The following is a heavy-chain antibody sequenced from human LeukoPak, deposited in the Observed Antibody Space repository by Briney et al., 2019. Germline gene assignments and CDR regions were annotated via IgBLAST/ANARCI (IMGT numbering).Heavy chain of an antibody. CDR1: GGSISSHY. CDR2: IYYSGST. D-gene: IGHD1-20*01. V-gene: IGHV4-59*11. J-gene: IGHJ5*02. Sequence: SETLSLTCTVSGGSISSHYWSWIRQPPGKGLEWIGYIYYSGSTNYNPSLKSRVTISVDTSKNQFSLKLSSVTAADTAVYHCARGGNWNAWGQGTLVTVSS. CDR3: ARGGNWNA.